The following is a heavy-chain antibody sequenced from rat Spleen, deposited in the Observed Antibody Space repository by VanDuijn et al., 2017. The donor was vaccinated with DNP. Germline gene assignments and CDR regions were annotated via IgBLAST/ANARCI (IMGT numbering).Heavy chain of an antibody. CDR2: ITSSGGST. CDR1: GFTFSNYD. J-gene: IGHJ2*01. V-gene: IGHV5S13*01. CDR3: ARDRITSFDY. Sequence: EVQLVESGGGLVQPGRSLKLSCAASGFTFSNYDMAWVRQAPGKGLEWVASITSSGGSTYYPDSVKVRFTISRDNAKDTLYLQMNSLRSEDTATYYCARDRITSFDYWGQGVMVTVSS. D-gene: IGHD1-10*01.